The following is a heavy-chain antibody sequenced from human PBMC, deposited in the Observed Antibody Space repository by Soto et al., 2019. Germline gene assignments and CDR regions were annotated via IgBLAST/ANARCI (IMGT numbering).Heavy chain of an antibody. Sequence: EVQLVESGGGLVQPGGSLRLSCVASGFTFSTYSMNWVRQAAGKGLEWVSYITSSSSTKHYADSVKGRFTISRDNAKNSLYLQRNSLRAEDTAIYYCTRDPHALDFWGQGILVTVSS. CDR1: GFTFSTYS. CDR3: TRDPHALDF. CDR2: ITSSSSTK. J-gene: IGHJ4*02. V-gene: IGHV3-48*01.